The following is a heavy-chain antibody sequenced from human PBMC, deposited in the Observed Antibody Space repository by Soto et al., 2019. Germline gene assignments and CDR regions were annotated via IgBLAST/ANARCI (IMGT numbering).Heavy chain of an antibody. Sequence: GALRLSCAASGFTFSSYAMSWVRQAPGKGLEWVSAISGSGGSTYYADSVKGRFTISRDNSKNTLYLQMNSLRAEDTAVYYCAKSPTHYYDSSGYYSYFDYWGQGTLVTVSS. CDR2: ISGSGGST. CDR1: GFTFSSYA. CDR3: AKSPTHYYDSSGYYSYFDY. J-gene: IGHJ4*02. D-gene: IGHD3-22*01. V-gene: IGHV3-23*01.